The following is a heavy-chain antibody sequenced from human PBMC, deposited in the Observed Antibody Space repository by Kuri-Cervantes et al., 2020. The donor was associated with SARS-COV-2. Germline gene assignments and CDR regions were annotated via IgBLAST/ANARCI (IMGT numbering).Heavy chain of an antibody. CDR1: GGTFSSYA. CDR3: ARDRQGATRPDAFDI. D-gene: IGHD6-6*01. CDR2: IIPIFGTA. J-gene: IGHJ3*02. V-gene: IGHV1-69*13. Sequence: SVKVSCKASGGTFSSYAISWVRQAPGQGLEWMGGIIPIFGTANYAQKFQGRVTITADESTSTAYMELSSLRSEDTAVYYCARDRQGATRPDAFDIWGQGTMVTVSS.